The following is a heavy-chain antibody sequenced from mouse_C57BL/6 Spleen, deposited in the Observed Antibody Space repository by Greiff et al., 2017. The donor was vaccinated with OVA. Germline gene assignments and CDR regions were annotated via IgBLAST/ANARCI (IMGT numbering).Heavy chain of an antibody. D-gene: IGHD2-1*01. CDR3: ARDRYYGPYWYFDV. Sequence: EVKLVESEGGLVQPGSSMKLSCTASGFTFSDYYMAWVRQVPEKGLEWVANINYDGSSTYYLDSLKSRFIISRDNAKNILYLQMSSLKSEDTATYYCARDRYYGPYWYFDVWGTGTTVTVSS. CDR2: INYDGSST. CDR1: GFTFSDYY. J-gene: IGHJ1*03. V-gene: IGHV5-16*01.